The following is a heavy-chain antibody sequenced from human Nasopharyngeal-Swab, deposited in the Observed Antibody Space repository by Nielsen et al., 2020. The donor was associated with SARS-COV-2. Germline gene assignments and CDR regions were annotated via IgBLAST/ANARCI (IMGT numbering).Heavy chain of an antibody. D-gene: IGHD1-26*01. J-gene: IGHJ4*02. V-gene: IGHV3-23*01. CDR3: AKGSYYPSYYFDY. CDR2: ISGSGDTT. CDR1: GFTFSSYA. Sequence: GESLKISCAASGFTFSSYAMSWVRQAPGKGLDWVSIISGSGDTTYYADSVKDRFTISRDNSKNTLYLEMNSLRVEDTAVYYCAKGSYYPSYYFDYWGQGALVSVSS.